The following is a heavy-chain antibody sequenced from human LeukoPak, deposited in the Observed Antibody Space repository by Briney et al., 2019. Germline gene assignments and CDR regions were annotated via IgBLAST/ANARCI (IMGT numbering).Heavy chain of an antibody. CDR1: GFTLSFYG. CDR3: AREGLAVADAYYFDY. CDR2: IWIDGSNK. Sequence: GRSLRLSCAAAGFTLSFYGMHWVRQAPGKGLEWVAVIWIDGSNKYYADSVKGRFTISRDNSKNTLYLQMSSLRAEDTAVYYCAREGLAVADAYYFDYWGQGTLVTVSS. D-gene: IGHD6-19*01. J-gene: IGHJ4*02. V-gene: IGHV3-33*01.